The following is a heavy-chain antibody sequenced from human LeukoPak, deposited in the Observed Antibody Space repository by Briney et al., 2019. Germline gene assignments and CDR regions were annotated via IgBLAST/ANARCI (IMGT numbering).Heavy chain of an antibody. CDR3: ARDRFYGSGSYAHFDY. D-gene: IGHD3-10*01. J-gene: IGHJ4*02. Sequence: GGSLRLSCAASGFTFSSYSMNWVRQAPGKGVEWVSSISSSSSYIYYADSVKGRFTISRDNAKNSLYLQMNSLRVEDTAVYYCARDRFYGSGSYAHFDYWGQGTLVTVSS. CDR1: GFTFSSYS. CDR2: ISSSSSYI. V-gene: IGHV3-21*01.